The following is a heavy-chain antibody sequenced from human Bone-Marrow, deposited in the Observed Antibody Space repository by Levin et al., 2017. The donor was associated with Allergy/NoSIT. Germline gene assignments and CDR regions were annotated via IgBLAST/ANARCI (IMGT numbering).Heavy chain of an antibody. D-gene: IGHD6-19*01. CDR3: ARSPHPAVAGTRVFDS. CDR2: IFNGGIT. Sequence: KAGGSLRLSCIVSAGSINGYYWSWIRQPPGKGLEWIGYIFNGGITKDKRERKRRVTISVDTSENQFSLKLNSVTAADTAVYYCARSPHPAVAGTRVFDSWGQGTLVTVSS. J-gene: IGHJ4*02. CDR1: AGSINGYY. V-gene: IGHV4-4*08.